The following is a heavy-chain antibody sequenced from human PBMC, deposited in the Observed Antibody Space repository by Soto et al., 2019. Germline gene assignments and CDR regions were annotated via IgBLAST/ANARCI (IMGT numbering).Heavy chain of an antibody. J-gene: IGHJ6*03. CDR2: ISGSGGST. V-gene: IGHV3-23*01. CDR1: GFTFSSYA. Sequence: GGSLRLSCAASGFTFSSYAMSCVRQAPGKGLEWVSAISGSGGSTYYADSVKGRFTISRDNSKNTLYLQMNSLRAEDTAVYYCAKDSGYGSGSYYPGEYYYYYYMDVWGKGTTVTVSS. D-gene: IGHD3-10*01. CDR3: AKDSGYGSGSYYPGEYYYYYYMDV.